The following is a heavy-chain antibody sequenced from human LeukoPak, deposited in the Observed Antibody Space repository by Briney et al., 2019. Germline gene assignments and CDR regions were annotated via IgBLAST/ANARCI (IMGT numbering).Heavy chain of an antibody. D-gene: IGHD6-13*01. Sequence: QPGRSLRLSCAASGFTFSSYGMHWVRQAPGKGLEWVAVIWYDGSNKYYADSVKGRFTISRDNSKNTLYLQMNSLRAEDTAVYHCASPSGIAAAAQGGDYYYGMDVWGQGTTVTVSS. J-gene: IGHJ6*02. CDR3: ASPSGIAAAAQGGDYYYGMDV. CDR1: GFTFSSYG. CDR2: IWYDGSNK. V-gene: IGHV3-33*01.